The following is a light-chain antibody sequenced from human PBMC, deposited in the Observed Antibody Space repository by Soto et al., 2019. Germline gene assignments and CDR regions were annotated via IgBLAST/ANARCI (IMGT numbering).Light chain of an antibody. V-gene: IGKV1-9*01. Sequence: DIQLTQSPSFLSASVGDRVTITCPASQGISSYLAWYQQKPGKAPKLLMYAASTLQRGVPSRFSGSGSGTEFTLAISSLQPEDFATYYCQQFNDYPITFGQGTRLEIK. CDR2: AAS. CDR1: QGISSY. CDR3: QQFNDYPIT. J-gene: IGKJ5*01.